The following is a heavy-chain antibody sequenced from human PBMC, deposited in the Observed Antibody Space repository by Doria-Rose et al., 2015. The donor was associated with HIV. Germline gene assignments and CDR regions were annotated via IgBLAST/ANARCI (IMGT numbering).Heavy chain of an antibody. CDR3: ARVLSGTYDY. J-gene: IGHJ4*02. D-gene: IGHD1-26*01. CDR1: GGSISHYY. V-gene: IGHV4-59*01. CDR2: IFYTGST. Sequence: QVQLQESGPGLVKPSETLSLTCSVSGGSISHYYWSWIRQPPGKGLEYIGDIFYTGSTNYSPSLKSRVSISIDTSKTKFSLRLSSATAADTAVYYCARVLSGTYDYWGQGTLVTVSS.